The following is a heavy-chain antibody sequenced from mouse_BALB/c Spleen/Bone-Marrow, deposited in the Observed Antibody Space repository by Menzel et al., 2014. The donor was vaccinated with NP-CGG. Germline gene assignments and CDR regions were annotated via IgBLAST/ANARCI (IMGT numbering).Heavy chain of an antibody. J-gene: IGHJ2*01. D-gene: IGHD4-1*01. V-gene: IGHV4-1*02. CDR1: GFDFSRYW. CDR3: ARPGTWGYFDY. CDR2: INPDSSTI. Sequence: EVQGVESGGGLVQPGGSLKLSCAASGFDFSRYWMSWVRQAPGKGLEWIGEINPDSSTINYTPSLKDKFIISRDNAKNTLYLQMSKVGSEDTALYYCARPGTWGYFDYWGQGTTLTVSS.